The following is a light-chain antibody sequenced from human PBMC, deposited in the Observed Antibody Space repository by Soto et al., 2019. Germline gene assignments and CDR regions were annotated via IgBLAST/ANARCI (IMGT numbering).Light chain of an antibody. V-gene: IGKV3-15*01. CDR1: QGVSGN. J-gene: IGKJ1*01. CDR2: GAS. CDR3: QQYNTWPPWT. Sequence: EVVMTQSPATLSVSPGERATLSCRASQGVSGNLAWYQQKPGQAPRLLIYGASTRATGIPARFSGSGSGTEFTLTISSLQSEDFAVYYCQQYNTWPPWTFGQGTKVEVK.